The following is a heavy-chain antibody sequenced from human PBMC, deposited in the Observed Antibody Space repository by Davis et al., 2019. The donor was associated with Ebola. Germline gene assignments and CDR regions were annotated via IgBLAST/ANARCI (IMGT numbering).Heavy chain of an antibody. V-gene: IGHV4-39*01. Sequence: MPGGSLRLSCTVSGGSISSSSYYWGWIRQPPGRGLEWIGSIYYSGSTYYNPSLKSRVTISVDTSKNQFSLKVSSVTAADTAVYYCARRGSSSWFDYWGQGTLVTVSS. CDR1: GGSISSSSYY. CDR2: IYYSGST. CDR3: ARRGSSSWFDY. D-gene: IGHD6-13*01. J-gene: IGHJ4*02.